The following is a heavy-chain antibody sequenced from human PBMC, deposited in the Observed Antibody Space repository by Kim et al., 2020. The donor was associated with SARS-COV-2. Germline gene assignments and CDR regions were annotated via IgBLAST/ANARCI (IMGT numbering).Heavy chain of an antibody. CDR1: GFTFRTYG. D-gene: IGHD3-16*01. Sequence: GGSLRLSCVASGFTFRTYGMSWVRQAPGKGLEWVSLMSGSAGSGSAYYADSVKGRFTISRDNSKNTLYLQMNSLVPDDTAVYYCAKGVCDLWGRGTLVTVSS. CDR3: AKGVCDL. J-gene: IGHJ2*01. CDR2: MSGSAGSGSA. V-gene: IGHV3-23*01.